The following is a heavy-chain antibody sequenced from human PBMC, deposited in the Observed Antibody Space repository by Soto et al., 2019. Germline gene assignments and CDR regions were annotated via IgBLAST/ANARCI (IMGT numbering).Heavy chain of an antibody. D-gene: IGHD2-21*02. CDR2: ISGSGGST. Sequence: GGSLRLSCAASGFTFSNAWINWVRQAPGKGLEWVSAISGSGGSTYYADSVKGRFTISRDNSKNTLYLQMNSLRAEDTAVYYCAKDLVVTLPAHDAFDIWGQGTMVTVSS. CDR3: AKDLVVTLPAHDAFDI. CDR1: GFTFSNAW. J-gene: IGHJ3*02. V-gene: IGHV3-23*01.